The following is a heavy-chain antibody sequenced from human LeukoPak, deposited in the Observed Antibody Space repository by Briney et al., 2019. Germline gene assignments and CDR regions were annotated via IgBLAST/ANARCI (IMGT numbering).Heavy chain of an antibody. D-gene: IGHD2-8*01. CDR2: ISSSSSYI. CDR3: ARGGSGYCTNGVCYEGY. J-gene: IGHJ4*02. V-gene: IGHV3-21*01. Sequence: GGSLRPSCAASGFTFSSYSMSWVRQAPGKGLEWVSSISSSSSYIYYADSVKGRFTISRDNAKNSLYLQMNSLRAEDTAVYYCARGGSGYCTNGVCYEGYWGQGTLVTVSS. CDR1: GFTFSSYS.